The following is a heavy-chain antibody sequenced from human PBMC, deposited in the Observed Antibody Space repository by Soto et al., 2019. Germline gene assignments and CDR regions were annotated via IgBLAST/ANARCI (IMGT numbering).Heavy chain of an antibody. CDR1: GGSISSYY. D-gene: IGHD3-10*01. CDR3: ARQGFGPLHGLVDV. V-gene: IGHV4-59*08. J-gene: IGHJ6*02. Sequence: QVQLQESGPGLVKPSETMSLSCTVSGGSISSYYWSWFRQSPGKRMEWIGYVHHSWGSSYNPPLQRRVAISLYMSKRQFSLKVTSVTATDTAVYYCARQGFGPLHGLVDVWGQGTTVTVSS. CDR2: VHHSWGS.